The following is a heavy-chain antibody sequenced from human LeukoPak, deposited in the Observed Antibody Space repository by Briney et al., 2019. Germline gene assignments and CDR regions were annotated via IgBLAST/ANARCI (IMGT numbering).Heavy chain of an antibody. CDR2: IHYSGAT. J-gene: IGHJ4*02. V-gene: IGHV4-59*08. CDR1: GGSINYDY. Sequence: SETLSLTCTVSGGSINYDYWSWIRQSPGKRLEWIGYIHYSGATNYSPSLNSRVTISVDTSKKQFSLKLSSVTAANTALYYCATLRGASTAVFDSWGQGTLVTVSS. D-gene: IGHD2-21*02. CDR3: ATLRGASTAVFDS.